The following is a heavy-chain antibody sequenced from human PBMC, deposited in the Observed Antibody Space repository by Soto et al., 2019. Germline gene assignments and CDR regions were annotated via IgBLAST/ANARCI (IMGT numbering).Heavy chain of an antibody. D-gene: IGHD3-9*01. CDR3: ARGTGVRYPFDP. CDR2: IYYTGST. J-gene: IGHJ5*02. V-gene: IGHV4-59*01. CDR1: CGSIITYY. Sequence: PSETLSLTCTFSCGSIITYYRSWIRQPPGKGLEWIGYIYYTGSTNYNPSLKSRVTISVDTSKNQFSLNLSSVTAADTAMYYCARGTGVRYPFDPWGQGTLVTVSS.